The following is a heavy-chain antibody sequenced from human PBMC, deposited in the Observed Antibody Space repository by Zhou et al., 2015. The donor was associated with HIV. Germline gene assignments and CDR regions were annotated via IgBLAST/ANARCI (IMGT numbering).Heavy chain of an antibody. CDR3: ARSGGSGAVAGISHADY. Sequence: QVQLVQSGAEVKKPGSSVKVSCKASGDTFSSSAINWVRQAPGQGLEWMGGIIPMFGTAKYAQKFQGRVTITADESTSTAYMELSSLRSEDTAVYYCARSGGSGAVAGISHADYWGQGNPGHRLL. CDR1: GDTFSSSA. CDR2: IIPMFGTA. J-gene: IGHJ4*02. D-gene: IGHD6-19*01. V-gene: IGHV1-69*12.